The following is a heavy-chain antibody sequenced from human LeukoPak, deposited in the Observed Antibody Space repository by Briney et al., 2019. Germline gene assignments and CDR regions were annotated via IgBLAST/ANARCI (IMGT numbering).Heavy chain of an antibody. CDR1: GYTFTSYY. CDR3: ARCPWQRDGQGAYYFDY. Sequence: ASVKVSCKASGYTFTSYYMHWVRQAPGQGLEWMGIINPSGGSTSYAQKFQDRVTITADESTSTAYMELGSLRSEDTAVYYCARCPWQRDGQGAYYFDYWGQGTLVTVSS. D-gene: IGHD5-12*01. J-gene: IGHJ4*02. V-gene: IGHV1-46*01. CDR2: INPSGGST.